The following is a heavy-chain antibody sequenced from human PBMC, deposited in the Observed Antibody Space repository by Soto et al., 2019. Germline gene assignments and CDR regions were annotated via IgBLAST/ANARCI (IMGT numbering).Heavy chain of an antibody. D-gene: IGHD3-3*01. Sequence: GGSLRLSCAAPGFSLGSSGMSWVRQAPGKGLEWVSSISGSGGSAYYADSVKGRFTISRDDSKNTLYLQMNSLRAEDTAVYYCAKGETYYDFWSGYSYYYGMDVWGQGTTVTVSS. CDR3: AKGETYYDFWSGYSYYYGMDV. J-gene: IGHJ6*02. V-gene: IGHV3-23*01. CDR1: GFSLGSSG. CDR2: ISGSGGSA.